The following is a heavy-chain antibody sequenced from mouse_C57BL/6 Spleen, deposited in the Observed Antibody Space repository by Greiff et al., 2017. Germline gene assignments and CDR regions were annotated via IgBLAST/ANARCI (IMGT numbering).Heavy chain of an antibody. D-gene: IGHD2-5*01. Sequence: QVQLKQPGAELVKPGASVKLSCKASGYTFTSYWMHWVKQRPGQCLEWIGMIHPNSGSTNYNEKFKSKATLTVDKSSSTAYMQLSSLTSEDSAVYYCARSDYSNYEGYYFDYWGQGTTLTVSS. CDR3: ARSDYSNYEGYYFDY. CDR1: GYTFTSYW. J-gene: IGHJ2*01. CDR2: IHPNSGST. V-gene: IGHV1-64*01.